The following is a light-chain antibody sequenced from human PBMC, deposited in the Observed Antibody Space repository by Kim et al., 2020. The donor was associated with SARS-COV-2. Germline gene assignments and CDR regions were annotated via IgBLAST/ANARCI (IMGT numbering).Light chain of an antibody. CDR2: QDS. V-gene: IGLV3-1*01. Sequence: SYELTQPPSVSVSPGQTASITCSGDKLGDKYACWYQQKPGQSPVLVIYQDSKRPSGIPERFSGSNSGNTATLTISGTQAMDEADYYCQAWDSLYWVFGGG. CDR1: KLGDKY. CDR3: QAWDSLYWV. J-gene: IGLJ3*02.